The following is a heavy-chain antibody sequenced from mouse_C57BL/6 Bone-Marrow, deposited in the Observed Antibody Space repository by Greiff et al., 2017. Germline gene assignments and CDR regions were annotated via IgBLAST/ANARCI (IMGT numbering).Heavy chain of an antibody. CDR2: IWGGGST. Sequence: QVQLQQSGPGLVAPSQSLSITCTVSGFSLTSYGVDWVRQPPGKGLEWLGVIWGGGSTNYNSALMSRLSISKDTAKSQVFLKMNSLQTDGTAMYYCAILTGTAYFDVWGTGTTVTVSS. D-gene: IGHD4-1*01. J-gene: IGHJ1*03. CDR3: AILTGTAYFDV. CDR1: GFSLTSYG. V-gene: IGHV2-9*01.